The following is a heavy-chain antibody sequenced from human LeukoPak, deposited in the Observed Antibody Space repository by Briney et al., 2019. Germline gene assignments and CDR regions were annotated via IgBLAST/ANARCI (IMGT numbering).Heavy chain of an antibody. D-gene: IGHD1-26*01. CDR2: ISYDGSNK. Sequence: GGSLRLSCAASGFTFSSYGMHWVRQAPGKGLEWVAVISYDGSNKYYADSVKGRFTISRDNSKNTLYLQMNSLRAEDTAVYYCAKVLSGSYSRRGPFDYWGQGTLVTVSS. CDR1: GFTFSSYG. CDR3: AKVLSGSYSRRGPFDY. J-gene: IGHJ4*02. V-gene: IGHV3-30*18.